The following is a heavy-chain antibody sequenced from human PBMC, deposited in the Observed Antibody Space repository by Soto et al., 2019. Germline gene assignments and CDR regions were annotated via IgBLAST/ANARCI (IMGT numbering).Heavy chain of an antibody. Sequence: EVQLLESGGGLVQPGGSLRLSCAASGFTFSTYAMSWVRQAPGKGLEWVSAISGSGGSTYYADSVKGRFTISRDNSKNTLYLQMNSLTAEDTAIYYCAKDTSWIQLWLHWGQGTLVTVSS. D-gene: IGHD5-18*01. CDR1: GFTFSTYA. CDR3: AKDTSWIQLWLH. V-gene: IGHV3-23*01. CDR2: ISGSGGST. J-gene: IGHJ4*02.